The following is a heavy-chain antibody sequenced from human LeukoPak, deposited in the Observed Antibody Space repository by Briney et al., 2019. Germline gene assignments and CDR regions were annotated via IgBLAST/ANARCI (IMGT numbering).Heavy chain of an antibody. V-gene: IGHV4-4*03. Sequence: PETLSLTCTVSTGPITSTKWWSWVRPPPGKGLEWIGEISHTGSTNYNPSFNSRVTMSVDKSKNQFSLNLKSVTAADTALYYCASSSLVVVVTYGFDIWGRGTAVTVSS. CDR3: ASSSLVVVVTYGFDI. J-gene: IGHJ3*02. D-gene: IGHD2-21*01. CDR2: ISHTGST. CDR1: TGPITSTKW.